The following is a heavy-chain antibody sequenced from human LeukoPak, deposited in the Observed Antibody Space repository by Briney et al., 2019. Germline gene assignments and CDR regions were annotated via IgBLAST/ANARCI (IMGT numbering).Heavy chain of an antibody. CDR3: ARGNYYDSSGYPKVRLDY. CDR1: GFTFSSYA. CDR2: ISYDGSNK. J-gene: IGHJ4*02. Sequence: PGRSLRLSCAASGFTFSSYAMHWVRQAPGKGLEWVAVISYDGSNKYYADSVKGRFTVSRDNSKNTLYLQMNSLRAEDTAVYYCARGNYYDSSGYPKVRLDYWGQGTLVTVSS. V-gene: IGHV3-30-3*01. D-gene: IGHD3-22*01.